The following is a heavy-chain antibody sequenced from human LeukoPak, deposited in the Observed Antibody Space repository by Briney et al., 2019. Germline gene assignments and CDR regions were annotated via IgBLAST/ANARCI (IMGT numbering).Heavy chain of an antibody. CDR2: ISRSGSTL. CDR1: GFDFSIYE. D-gene: IGHD2-8*01. V-gene: IGHV3-48*03. J-gene: IGHJ4*02. CDR3: AKGDCTTGGCYFDY. Sequence: QAGGSLRLSCAVSGFDFSIYEMNWVRQAPGKGLEWVSCISRSGSTLYYADSVKGRFTISRDSAKNTLYLQMNSLRAEDTAIYFCAKGDCTTGGCYFDYWGQGTQVTVSS.